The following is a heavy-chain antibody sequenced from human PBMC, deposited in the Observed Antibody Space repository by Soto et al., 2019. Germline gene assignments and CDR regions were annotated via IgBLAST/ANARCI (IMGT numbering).Heavy chain of an antibody. CDR1: GYTFTSYY. Sequence: QVQLVQSGAEVKKPGASVKVSCKASGYTFTSYYMHWVRQAPGQGLEWMGIINPSGGSTSYAQKFQSRVTMTRDTSTSTVYMELSSLRSEDTAVYYCARDNGDYVYYYYGMDVWGQGTTVTVSS. J-gene: IGHJ6*02. CDR2: INPSGGST. V-gene: IGHV1-46*01. D-gene: IGHD4-17*01. CDR3: ARDNGDYVYYYYGMDV.